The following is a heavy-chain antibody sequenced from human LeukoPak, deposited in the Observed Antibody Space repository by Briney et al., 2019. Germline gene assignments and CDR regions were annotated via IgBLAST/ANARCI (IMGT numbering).Heavy chain of an antibody. CDR3: ARSNIAARRFGLGFYMDV. V-gene: IGHV1-69*05. CDR1: GGTFSSYA. CDR2: FIPIFGTT. Sequence: GSSVKVSCKASGGTFSSYAISWVRQAPGQGLEWMGGFIPIFGTTNYAQKFQGRVTITTDESTSTAYTELSSLRSEDTAVYYCARSNIAARRFGLGFYMDVWGKGTTVTVSS. D-gene: IGHD6-6*01. J-gene: IGHJ6*03.